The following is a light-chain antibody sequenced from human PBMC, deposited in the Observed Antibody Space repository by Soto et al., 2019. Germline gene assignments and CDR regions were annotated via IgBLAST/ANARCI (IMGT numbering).Light chain of an antibody. CDR2: EVS. J-gene: IGLJ2*01. CDR3: SSYTGSSTLV. CDR1: SGDVGGYNY. V-gene: IGLV2-14*01. Sequence: QSALTQPASVSGSPGQSITISCTGTSGDVGGYNYVSWYQQHPDKAPKLMIYEVSNRPSGVSNRFSGSKSGNTASLTISGLQTEEAADYYCSSYTGSSTLVFGGGTKLTVL.